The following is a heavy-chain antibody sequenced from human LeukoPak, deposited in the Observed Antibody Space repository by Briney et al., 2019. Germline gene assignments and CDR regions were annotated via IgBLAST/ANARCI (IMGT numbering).Heavy chain of an antibody. CDR1: GFTFSSYS. Sequence: PGGSLRLSCAASGFTFSSYSMNWVRQAPGKGLEWVSSISSSSSYMYYADSVKGRFTISRDNAKNSLYLQMNSLRAEDTAVYYCARGESITMIVVAHAFDIWGQGTMVTVSS. V-gene: IGHV3-21*01. J-gene: IGHJ3*02. CDR2: ISSSSSYM. D-gene: IGHD3-22*01. CDR3: ARGESITMIVVAHAFDI.